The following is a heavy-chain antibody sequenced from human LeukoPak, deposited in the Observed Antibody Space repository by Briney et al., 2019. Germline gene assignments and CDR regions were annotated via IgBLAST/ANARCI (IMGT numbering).Heavy chain of an antibody. D-gene: IGHD6-19*01. V-gene: IGHV3-23*01. CDR1: GFTFSSYA. CDR3: AQASGWYDYYGMDV. J-gene: IGHJ6*02. CDR2: ISASGEST. Sequence: GGSLRLSCTSSGFTFSSYAMTWVRQVPGRGLEWVSAISASGESTYYADSVKGRFTISRDNSKNTLYLQMNSLRAEDTAVYYCAQASGWYDYYGMDVWGQGTTVTVSS.